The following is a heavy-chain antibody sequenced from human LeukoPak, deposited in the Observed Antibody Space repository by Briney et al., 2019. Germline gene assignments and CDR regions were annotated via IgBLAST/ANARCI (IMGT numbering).Heavy chain of an antibody. J-gene: IGHJ5*02. D-gene: IGHD3-22*01. Sequence: VKGRFTISRDNAKNSLYLQMNSLRAEDTAVYYCARDAVGDSSGYSNWFDPWGQGTLVTVSS. CDR3: ARDAVGDSSGYSNWFDP. V-gene: IGHV3-11*06.